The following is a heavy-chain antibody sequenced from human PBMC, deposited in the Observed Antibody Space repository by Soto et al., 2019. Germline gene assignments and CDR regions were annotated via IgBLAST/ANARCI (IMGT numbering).Heavy chain of an antibody. V-gene: IGHV3-21*01. D-gene: IGHD5-12*01. Sequence: EVQLVESGGGLVKPGGSLRLSCAASGFTFSSYSMNWVRQAPGKGLEWVSAISSRSDYIYYAVSVKGRFTISRDNAKNSLYLQMNSLTAEDTAVYYCARSNPVSGYDSRSGDYWGQGTLVTVSS. J-gene: IGHJ4*02. CDR3: ARSNPVSGYDSRSGDY. CDR2: ISSRSDYI. CDR1: GFTFSSYS.